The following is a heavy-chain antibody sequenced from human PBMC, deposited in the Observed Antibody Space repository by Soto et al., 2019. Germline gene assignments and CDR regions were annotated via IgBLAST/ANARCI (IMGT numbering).Heavy chain of an antibody. CDR1: GGSISSGDYY. Sequence: SETLSVTCTVSGGSISSGDYYWSWIRQPPGKGLEWIGHIYYSGSTYYKPSLKSRITISLDTSKNQFSLKLSSVTAADTAVYYCAGQPTAGSYYDLGSYYYYYYGMDVWGQGTTVT. D-gene: IGHD3-10*01. V-gene: IGHV4-30-4*01. CDR3: AGQPTAGSYYDLGSYYYYYYGMDV. CDR2: IYYSGST. J-gene: IGHJ6*02.